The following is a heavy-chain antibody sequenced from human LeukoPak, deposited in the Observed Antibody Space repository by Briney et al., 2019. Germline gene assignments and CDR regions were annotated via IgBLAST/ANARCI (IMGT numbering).Heavy chain of an antibody. CDR2: IIPIFGTA. CDR1: GGTFSSYA. CDR3: ARDRRYCSGGSCQTYYFDY. D-gene: IGHD2-15*01. Sequence: SVKVSFKASGGTFSSYAISWVRQAPGQGLEWMGGIIPIFGTANYAQKFQGRVTITADESTSTAYMELSSLRSEDTAVYYCARDRRYCSGGSCQTYYFDYWGQGTLVTVSS. V-gene: IGHV1-69*01. J-gene: IGHJ4*02.